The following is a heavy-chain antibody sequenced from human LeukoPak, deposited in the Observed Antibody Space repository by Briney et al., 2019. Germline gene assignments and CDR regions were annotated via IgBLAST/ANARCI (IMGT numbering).Heavy chain of an antibody. V-gene: IGHV4-34*01. D-gene: IGHD3-10*02. J-gene: IGHJ6*03. Sequence: PSETLSLTCAFYGGSFSGHYWSWIRQPPGKGLEWIGEIDHSGSTNYNPSLKSRITISIDTSKKQFSLKLSSVTAADTAVYYCARGPGLFPYYYYYMDVWGKGTTVTVSS. CDR2: IDHSGST. CDR3: ARGPGLFPYYYYYMDV. CDR1: GGSFSGHY.